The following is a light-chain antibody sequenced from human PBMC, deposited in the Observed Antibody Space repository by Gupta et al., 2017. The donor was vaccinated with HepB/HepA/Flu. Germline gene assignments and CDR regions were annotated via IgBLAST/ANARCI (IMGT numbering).Light chain of an antibody. V-gene: IGKV3-11*01. CDR2: DAS. J-gene: IGKJ4*01. Sequence: EIILTQSPATLSLSPGERATLSCRASQSVSSYLAWYQQKPGQSPRLLIYDASNRATGIPRRFSGSGSGTEFTLTISSLEPEDFAVYFCQQRSNWPITFGEGTKVEIK. CDR3: QQRSNWPIT. CDR1: QSVSSY.